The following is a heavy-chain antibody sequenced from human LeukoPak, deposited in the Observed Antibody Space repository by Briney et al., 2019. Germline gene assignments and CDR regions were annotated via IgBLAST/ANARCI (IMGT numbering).Heavy chain of an antibody. CDR3: ARVGSGWYHWFDP. CDR1: GYTFTGYY. CDR2: INPNSGGT. J-gene: IGHJ5*02. V-gene: IGHV1-2*02. Sequence: GASVKVSCKASGYTFTGYYMHWVRQAPGQGLEWMGWINPNSGGTNYAQKFQGRVTMTRDTSISTAYMELSRLRSDDTAVYYCARVGSGWYHWFDPWGQGTLVTVSS. D-gene: IGHD6-19*01.